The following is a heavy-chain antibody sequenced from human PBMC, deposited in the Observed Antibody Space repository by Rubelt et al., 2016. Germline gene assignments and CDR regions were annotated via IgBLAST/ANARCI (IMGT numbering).Heavy chain of an antibody. V-gene: IGHV5-51*01. Sequence: GDSFTSYWIGLLRQMPGKRLDWMVIIYPGDSDTSYSPSFQVPVTISADKSISTDYLQWSSLKASDTATYYCATLAFDGDVDYWGQGTLVTVSS. J-gene: IGHJ4*02. D-gene: IGHD4-17*01. CDR2: IYPGDSDT. CDR1: GDSFTSYW. CDR3: ATLAFDGDVDY.